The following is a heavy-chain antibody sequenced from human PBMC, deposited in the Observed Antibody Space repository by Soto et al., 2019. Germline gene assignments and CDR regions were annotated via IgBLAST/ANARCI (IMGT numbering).Heavy chain of an antibody. J-gene: IGHJ6*02. CDR1: GDSVSSNSAA. Sequence: PSQTLSLTCAISGDSVSSNSAAWNWIRQSPSRGLEWLGRTYYRSKWYNDYAVSVKSRITINPDTSKNQFSLQLNSVTPEDTAVYYCARARAVVVPAAIANYGMDFWGQGTTVTVSS. D-gene: IGHD2-2*02. CDR3: ARARAVVVPAAIANYGMDF. CDR2: TYYRSKWYN. V-gene: IGHV6-1*01.